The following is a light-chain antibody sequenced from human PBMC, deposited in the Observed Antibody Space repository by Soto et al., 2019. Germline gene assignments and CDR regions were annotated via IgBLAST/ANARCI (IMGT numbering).Light chain of an antibody. Sequence: EMVVTQSPATRSVSTGERATLSCRASQDVSSKLSWYQQKPGQAPSLLIYGASTRATGTPARFSGSGSGTEFTLTISSLQSEDYAVYFCQQYIRWPLTFGGGTKVDIK. J-gene: IGKJ4*01. V-gene: IGKV3-15*01. CDR3: QQYIRWPLT. CDR2: GAS. CDR1: QDVSSK.